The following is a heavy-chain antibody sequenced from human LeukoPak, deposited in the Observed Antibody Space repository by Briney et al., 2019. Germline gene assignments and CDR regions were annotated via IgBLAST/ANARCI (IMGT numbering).Heavy chain of an antibody. CDR2: ISGSGGST. CDR3: AKGPLETYYYDSSGLNDGY. D-gene: IGHD3-22*01. J-gene: IGHJ4*02. V-gene: IGHV3-23*01. Sequence: PGGSLRLSCAASGFTFSSYAMSWVRQAPGKGLEWVSAISGSGGSTYYADSVKGRFTISRDNSKNTLYLQMNSLRAEDTAVYYCAKGPLETYYYDSSGLNDGYWGQGTLVTVSS. CDR1: GFTFSSYA.